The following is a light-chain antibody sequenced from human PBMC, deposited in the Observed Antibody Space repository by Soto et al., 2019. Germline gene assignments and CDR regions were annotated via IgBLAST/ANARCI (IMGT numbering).Light chain of an antibody. Sequence: DIQMTQSPSTLSASVGDRVPIICRASQSISSWLAWYQQKGGKAPKLLISKASNLDSGVPSRFSGSGSGTEFNLTISSLQPEDFATYYCQQYNSFIWTFGQGTKVDI. CDR3: QQYNSFIWT. CDR1: QSISSW. V-gene: IGKV1-5*03. J-gene: IGKJ1*01. CDR2: KAS.